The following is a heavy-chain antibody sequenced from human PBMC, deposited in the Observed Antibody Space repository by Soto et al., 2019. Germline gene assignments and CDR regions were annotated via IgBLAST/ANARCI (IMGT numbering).Heavy chain of an antibody. CDR2: INPNSGGT. D-gene: IGHD6-13*01. V-gene: IGHV1-2*04. CDR3: ARGGGSSWFYYFDY. Sequence: GASVKVSCKASGYTFTGYYMHWVRQAPGQGLEWMGWINPNSGGTNYAQKFQGWVTMTRDTSISTAYMELSRLRSDDTAVYYCARGGGSSWFYYFDYWGRETLVTVSS. J-gene: IGHJ4*02. CDR1: GYTFTGYY.